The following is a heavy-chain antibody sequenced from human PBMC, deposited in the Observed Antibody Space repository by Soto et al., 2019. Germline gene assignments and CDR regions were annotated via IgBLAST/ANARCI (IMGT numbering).Heavy chain of an antibody. V-gene: IGHV4-30-2*01. CDR1: GGSISSGGYS. CDR3: ASGTGYCSGGSCYFVYGMDV. J-gene: IGHJ6*02. Sequence: SETLSLTCAVSGGSISSGGYSWSWIRQPPGKGLEWIGYIYHSGSTYYNPSLKGRVTISVDRSKNQFSLKLSSVTAADTAVYYCASGTGYCSGGSCYFVYGMDVWGQGTTVTVSS. CDR2: IYHSGST. D-gene: IGHD2-15*01.